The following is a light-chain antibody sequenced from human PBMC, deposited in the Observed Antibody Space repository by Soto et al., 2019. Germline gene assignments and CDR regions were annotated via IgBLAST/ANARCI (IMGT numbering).Light chain of an antibody. Sequence: DIQMTQSPSSLPASVGDRVTMTCRASQNITYYLNWYRQKPGTAPSLLIYATSRLHSGVPLRFSGSGSGTDFTLTISGLQPEDFGTYLCQHSHSTPSTSGQGTRVEIK. CDR3: QHSHSTPST. J-gene: IGKJ2*01. CDR1: QNITYY. V-gene: IGKV1-39*01. CDR2: ATS.